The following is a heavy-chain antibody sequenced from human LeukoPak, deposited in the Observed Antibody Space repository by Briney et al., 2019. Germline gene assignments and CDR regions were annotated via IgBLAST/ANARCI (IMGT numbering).Heavy chain of an antibody. CDR1: GFTFSSYS. V-gene: IGHV3-48*02. CDR2: ISSSSSTI. D-gene: IGHD6-13*01. Sequence: GGSLRLSCAASGFTFSSYSMNWVRQAPGKGLEWVSYISSSSSTIYYADSVKGRFTISRDNAKNSLYLQMNSLRDEDTAVYYCARDRDYSSSWYFDYWGQGTLVTVSS. CDR3: ARDRDYSSSWYFDY. J-gene: IGHJ4*02.